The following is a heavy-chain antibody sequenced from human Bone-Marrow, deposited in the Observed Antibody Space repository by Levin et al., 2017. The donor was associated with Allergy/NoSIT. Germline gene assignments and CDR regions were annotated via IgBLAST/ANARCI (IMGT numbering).Heavy chain of an antibody. CDR2: IRSKANSDAT. D-gene: IGHD7-27*01. V-gene: IGHV3-73*01. CDR1: GFTFSGSA. Sequence: PGESLKISCAASGFTFSGSAMHWVRQASGKGLEWVGRIRSKANSDATGYAASVEGRFTISRDDSKNTAYLQMNSLKTEDTAVYYCATSPGAGDYYMDVWGKGTTVTV. CDR3: ATSPGAGDYYMDV. J-gene: IGHJ6*03.